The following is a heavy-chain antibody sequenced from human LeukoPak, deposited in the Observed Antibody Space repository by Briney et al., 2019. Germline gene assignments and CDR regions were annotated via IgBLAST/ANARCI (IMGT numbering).Heavy chain of an antibody. CDR2: ISSSSSYT. Sequence: SGGSLRLSCAASGFTFSSYSMNWVRQAPGKGLEWVSSISSSSSYTYYADSVKGRFTISRDNAKNSLYLQMNSLRAEDTAVYYCARHGVRQWLANWFDPWGQGTLVTVSS. CDR1: GFTFSSYS. CDR3: ARHGVRQWLANWFDP. D-gene: IGHD6-19*01. V-gene: IGHV3-21*01. J-gene: IGHJ5*02.